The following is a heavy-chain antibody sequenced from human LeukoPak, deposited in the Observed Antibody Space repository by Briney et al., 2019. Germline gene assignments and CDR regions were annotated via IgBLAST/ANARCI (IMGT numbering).Heavy chain of an antibody. CDR2: FDPEDGET. CDR3: ATWYSSGWSLDY. J-gene: IGHJ4*02. V-gene: IGHV1-24*01. CDR1: GYTLTELS. Sequence: ASVKVSCKVSGYTLTELSMHWVRQAPGKGLEWMGGFDPEDGETIYAQKFQGRVTMTEDTSTDTAYMELSSPRSEDTAVYYCATWYSSGWSLDYWGQGTLVTVSS. D-gene: IGHD6-19*01.